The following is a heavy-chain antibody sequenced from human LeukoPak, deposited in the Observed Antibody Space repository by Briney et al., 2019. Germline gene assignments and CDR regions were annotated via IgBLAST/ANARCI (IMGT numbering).Heavy chain of an antibody. CDR3: ARNYGGSSPFDY. Sequence: GGSLRLSCSASGFTFSTYWMSWVRQAPGMGLEWVANKKQDGSEKYYVDSVKGRFTISRDNAKNTLYLQMNSLRAEDTAVYYCARNYGGSSPFDYWGQGTLVTVSS. V-gene: IGHV3-7*01. CDR1: GFTFSTYW. CDR2: KKQDGSEK. D-gene: IGHD4-23*01. J-gene: IGHJ4*02.